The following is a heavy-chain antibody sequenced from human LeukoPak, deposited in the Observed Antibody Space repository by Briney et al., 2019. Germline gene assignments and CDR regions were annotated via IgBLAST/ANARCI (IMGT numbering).Heavy chain of an antibody. Sequence: SETLSLICTVSGGSISSSSYYWGWIRQPPGKGLEWIGSIYYSGSTHYNPSLKSRVTISVDTSKNQFSLKLSSVTAADTAVYYCARCGEWELRHHFDYWGQGTLVTVSS. D-gene: IGHD1-26*01. V-gene: IGHV4-39*01. J-gene: IGHJ4*02. CDR3: ARCGEWELRHHFDY. CDR1: GGSISSSSYY. CDR2: IYYSGST.